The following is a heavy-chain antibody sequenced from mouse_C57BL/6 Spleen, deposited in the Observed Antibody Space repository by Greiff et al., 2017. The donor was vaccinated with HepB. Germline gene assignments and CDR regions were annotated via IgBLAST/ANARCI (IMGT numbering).Heavy chain of an antibody. Sequence: EVKVVESGGGLVKPGGSLKLSCAASGFTFSDYGMHWVRQAPEKGLEWVAYISSGSSTIYYADTVKGRFTISRDNAKNTLFLQMTSLRSEDTAMYYCARGGLGLYFDYWGQGTTLTVSS. CDR2: ISSGSSTI. V-gene: IGHV5-17*01. J-gene: IGHJ2*01. D-gene: IGHD4-1*01. CDR1: GFTFSDYG. CDR3: ARGGLGLYFDY.